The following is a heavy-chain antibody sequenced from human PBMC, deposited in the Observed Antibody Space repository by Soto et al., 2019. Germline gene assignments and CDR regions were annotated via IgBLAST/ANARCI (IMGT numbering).Heavy chain of an antibody. J-gene: IGHJ6*01. D-gene: IGHD2-21*01. CDR3: ERAGCDVGRCYRLVVISYGIDV. V-gene: IGHV3-30-3*01. CDR2: ISYDGNNK. Sequence: QVQLVESGGGVVQPGRSLRLSCAASGFTFSSYVMHWVRQAPGKGLEWVAVISYDGNNKYYADSVKGRFTISRDNSKNTLYVPMDSLRAEDTAVYYCERAGCDVGRCYRLVVISYGIDVWGQGTTVTVSS. CDR1: GFTFSSYV.